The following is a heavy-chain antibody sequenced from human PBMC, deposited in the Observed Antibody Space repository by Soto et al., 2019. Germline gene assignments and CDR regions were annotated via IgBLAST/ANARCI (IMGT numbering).Heavy chain of an antibody. V-gene: IGHV3-21*01. J-gene: IGHJ4*02. D-gene: IGHD3-22*01. Sequence: EVQLVESGGGLVKPGGSLRLSCAASGFTFSSHSMNWVRQAPGKGLEWVSSISSSSSYIYYADSVKGRFTISRDNAKNSLYLQMNSLRAEDTAVYYCARGSTYYESSEDYWGQGTLVTVSS. CDR3: ARGSTYYESSEDY. CDR1: GFTFSSHS. CDR2: ISSSSSYI.